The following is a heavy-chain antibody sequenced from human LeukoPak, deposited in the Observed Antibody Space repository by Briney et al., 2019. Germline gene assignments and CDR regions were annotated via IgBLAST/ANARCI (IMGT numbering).Heavy chain of an antibody. CDR2: FIPVLGTA. J-gene: IGHJ6*04. CDR3: AGIPVFGVILHQEPV. D-gene: IGHD2-8*01. V-gene: IGHV1-69*10. Sequence: ASVKVSCKASGGIFSDYALNWVRQAPGQGLEWMGVFIPVLGTANSTQNFQDRVSITADISTHTVYMELSSLKSEDTAVYFCAGIPVFGVILHQEPVWGKGTTVTVSS. CDR1: GGIFSDYA.